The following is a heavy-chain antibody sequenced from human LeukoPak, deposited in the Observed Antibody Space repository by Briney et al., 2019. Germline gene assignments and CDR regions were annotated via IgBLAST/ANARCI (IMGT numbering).Heavy chain of an antibody. CDR1: GGSISSYY. CDR3: ARGLNRNDYGDYGY. Sequence: PSETLSLTCTVSGGSISSYYWSWIRQPPGKGLEWIGYIYHTGSTSYNPSLKGRVTISVDTSKNQFSLKLSSVTAADTAVYYCARGLNRNDYGDYGYWGQGILVTVSS. J-gene: IGHJ4*02. CDR2: IYHTGST. V-gene: IGHV4-59*01. D-gene: IGHD4-17*01.